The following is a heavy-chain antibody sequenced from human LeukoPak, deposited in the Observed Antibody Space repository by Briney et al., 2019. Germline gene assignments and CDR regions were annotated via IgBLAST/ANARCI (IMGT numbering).Heavy chain of an antibody. D-gene: IGHD3-10*01. Sequence: ASVNASCTPARYTFTTYDINWVRQATGQQVGGMGWMNPNSSNTAYAPKFQGRVTMTRDTSISTAYMELSSLKSEDTAVYYCARGGTLVQGITVLYGMDVWGQGTTVTVSS. CDR2: MNPNSSNT. J-gene: IGHJ6*02. CDR1: RYTFTTYD. CDR3: ARGGTLVQGITVLYGMDV. V-gene: IGHV1-8*01.